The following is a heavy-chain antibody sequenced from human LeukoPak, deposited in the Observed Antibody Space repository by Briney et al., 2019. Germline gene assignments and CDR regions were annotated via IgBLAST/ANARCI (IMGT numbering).Heavy chain of an antibody. J-gene: IGHJ3*02. V-gene: IGHV3-33*08. CDR1: GFTFSSYG. Sequence: GGSLRLSCAASGFTFSSYGMHWVRQAPGKGLEWVAVIWYDGSNKYYADSVKGRFTISRDNSKNTLYLQMNSLRAEDTAVYYCARDRSDIVVVPAAQMTDAFDIWGQGTMVTVSS. CDR2: IWYDGSNK. D-gene: IGHD2-2*01. CDR3: ARDRSDIVVVPAAQMTDAFDI.